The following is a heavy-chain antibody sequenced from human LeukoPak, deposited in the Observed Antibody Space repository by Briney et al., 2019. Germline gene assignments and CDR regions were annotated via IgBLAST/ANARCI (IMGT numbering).Heavy chain of an antibody. CDR3: ARYCSSTSCFPWYYGMDV. CDR2: INHSGST. D-gene: IGHD2-2*01. CDR1: GGSFSGYY. V-gene: IGHV4-34*01. J-gene: IGHJ6*04. Sequence: PSETLSLTCAVYGGSFSGYYWSWIRQPPGKGLEWIGEINHSGSTNYNPSLKSRVTISVDTSKNQFSLKLSSVTAADTAVYYCARYCSSTSCFPWYYGMDVWGKGTTVTVSS.